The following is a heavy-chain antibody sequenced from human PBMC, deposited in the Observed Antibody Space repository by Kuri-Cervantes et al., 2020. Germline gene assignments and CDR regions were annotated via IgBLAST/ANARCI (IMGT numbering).Heavy chain of an antibody. D-gene: IGHD2-2*02. CDR1: GGSISNYS. CDR2: IYHSGST. Sequence: SETLSLTCTVSGGSISNYSWSWIRQPPGKGLEWIGYIYHSGSTYYNPSLKSRVTISVDRSKNQFSLKLSSVTAADTAVYYCARVGPCSSTSCYSRFDYWGQGTLVTVSS. J-gene: IGHJ4*02. V-gene: IGHV4-59*01. CDR3: ARVGPCSSTSCYSRFDY.